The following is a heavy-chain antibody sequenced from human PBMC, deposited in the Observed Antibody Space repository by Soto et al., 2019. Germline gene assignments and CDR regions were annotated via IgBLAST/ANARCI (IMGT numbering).Heavy chain of an antibody. CDR1: GFTFSSCT. Sequence: EVHLVESGGGLVKPGGSLRLSCAVSGFTFSSCTMNWVRQAPGKGLEWVSSISPSTSHIYYTDSVKGRFTISRDNAKNSLFLQMNSLRAEDTAVYYCSGCSGGACHRNYGMDVWGQGHTVNVSS. CDR3: SGCSGGACHRNYGMDV. D-gene: IGHD2-15*01. CDR2: ISPSTSHI. V-gene: IGHV3-21*01. J-gene: IGHJ6*02.